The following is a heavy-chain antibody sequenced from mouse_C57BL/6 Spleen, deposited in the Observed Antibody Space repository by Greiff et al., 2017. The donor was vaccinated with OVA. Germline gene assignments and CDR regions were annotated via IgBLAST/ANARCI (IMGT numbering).Heavy chain of an antibody. D-gene: IGHD2-12*01. J-gene: IGHJ1*03. CDR1: GFTFSDYY. CDR2: ISNGGGST. Sequence: EVKLVESGGGLVQPGGSLKLSCAASGFTFSDYYMYWVRQTPEKRLEWVAYISNGGGSTYYPDTVKGRFTISRDNAKNTLYLQMSRLKSEDTAMYYCARQYSYWYFDVWGTGTTVTVSS. CDR3: ARQYSYWYFDV. V-gene: IGHV5-12*01.